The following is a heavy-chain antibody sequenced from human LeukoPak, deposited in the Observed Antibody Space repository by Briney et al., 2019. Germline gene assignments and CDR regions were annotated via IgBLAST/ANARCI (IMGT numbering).Heavy chain of an antibody. CDR2: MNPNTGDT. CDR3: VRDGEGVAISVNYWFDP. V-gene: IGHV1-8*01. D-gene: IGHD3-10*01. J-gene: IGHJ5*02. Sequence: ASMTVSCKASGFTLTSYDINWVRQASGQGLEWMGWMNPNTGDTGYAQRFQGRVTMTRDTSISTAYMELRGLRSEDTAIYYCVRDGEGVAISVNYWFDPWGQGTLVTVSS. CDR1: GFTLTSYD.